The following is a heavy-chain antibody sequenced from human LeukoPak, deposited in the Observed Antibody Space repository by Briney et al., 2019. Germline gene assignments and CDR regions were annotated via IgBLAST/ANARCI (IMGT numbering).Heavy chain of an antibody. CDR3: ARGRLPDY. CDR2: IYADGGT. CDR1: GFTVSTNF. J-gene: IGHJ4*02. Sequence: PGGSLRLSCAVSGFTVSTNFMSWVRQAPGRGLEWVSIIYADGGTSYADSVKGRFTLSRDNSKNTVYLQMSSLRAEDTAVYYCARGRLPDYWGQGTLVTVSS. V-gene: IGHV3-53*01. D-gene: IGHD3-16*01.